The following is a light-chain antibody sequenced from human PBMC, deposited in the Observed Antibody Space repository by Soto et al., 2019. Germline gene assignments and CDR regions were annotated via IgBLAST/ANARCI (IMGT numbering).Light chain of an antibody. CDR1: QSVLSSSNNKNY. J-gene: IGKJ4*01. CDR2: WAS. CDR3: QQFYSTPLT. Sequence: DIVMTQSPDSLAVSLGERATINCKSSQSVLSSSNNKNYLAWYQQKPGQPPELLIYWASTRESGVPDRFSASGSGTDVTLTISSLQAEDVAVYYCQQFYSTPLTFGGGTKVEIK. V-gene: IGKV4-1*01.